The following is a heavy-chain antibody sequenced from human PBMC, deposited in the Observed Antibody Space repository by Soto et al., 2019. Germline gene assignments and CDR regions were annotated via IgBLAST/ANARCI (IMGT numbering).Heavy chain of an antibody. D-gene: IGHD3-10*01. V-gene: IGHV3-30*04. J-gene: IGHJ6*02. CDR1: GFTFSSYA. CDR3: AKVYAMVRGVEVSYYGMDV. Sequence: PGGSLRLSCAASGFTFSSYAMHWVRQAPGKGLEWVAVISYDGSNKYYADSVKGRFTISRDNSKNTLYLQMNSLRAEDTAVYYCAKVYAMVRGVEVSYYGMDVWGQGTTVTVSS. CDR2: ISYDGSNK.